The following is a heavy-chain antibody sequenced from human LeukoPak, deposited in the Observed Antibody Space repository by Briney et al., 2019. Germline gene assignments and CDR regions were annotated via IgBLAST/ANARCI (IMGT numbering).Heavy chain of an antibody. J-gene: IGHJ5*02. CDR2: LYYSGST. V-gene: IGHV4-59*08. CDR1: AGSISSYY. Sequence: SETLSLTCTVSAGSISSYYCSWIRQPPGRGLEWIGYLYYSGSTNYNPPLSSRVTISVDTSKNQFSLKLSSVTAADTAVYYCARHEYQLYWFDPWGQGTLVTVSS. CDR3: ARHEYQLYWFDP. D-gene: IGHD6-6*01.